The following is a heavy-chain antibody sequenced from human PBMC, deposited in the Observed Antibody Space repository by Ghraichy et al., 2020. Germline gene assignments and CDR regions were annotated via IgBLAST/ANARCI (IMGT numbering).Heavy chain of an antibody. V-gene: IGHV1-69*04. D-gene: IGHD3-10*01. J-gene: IGHJ5*02. CDR1: GGTFSSYA. CDR3: ARDTTPLTNYYGSGSPPTGWFDP. Sequence: SVKVSCKASGGTFSSYAISWVRQAPGQGLEWMGRIIPILGIANYAQKFQGRVTITADKSTSTAYMELSSLRSEDTAVYYCARDTTPLTNYYGSGSPPTGWFDPWGQGTLVTVSS. CDR2: IIPILGIA.